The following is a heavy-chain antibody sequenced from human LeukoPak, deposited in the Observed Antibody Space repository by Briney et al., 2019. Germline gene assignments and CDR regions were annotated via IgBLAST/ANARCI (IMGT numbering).Heavy chain of an antibody. D-gene: IGHD6-13*01. Sequence: PGGSLRLSCAASGFTFDDYAMHWVRQAPGKGLEWVSGISWNSGSIGYADSVKGRFAISRDNAKNSLYLQMNSLRAEDTAVYYCARDHVAAVGTSAYWGQGTLVTVSS. CDR3: ARDHVAAVGTSAY. V-gene: IGHV3-9*01. CDR2: ISWNSGSI. CDR1: GFTFDDYA. J-gene: IGHJ4*02.